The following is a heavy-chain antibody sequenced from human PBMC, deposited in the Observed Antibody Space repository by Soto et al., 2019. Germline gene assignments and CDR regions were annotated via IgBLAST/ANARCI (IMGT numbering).Heavy chain of an antibody. CDR3: TRQGVGVGATTASVDY. J-gene: IGHJ4*02. D-gene: IGHD1-26*01. CDR1: GGSIRSSIYF. CDR2: IFYSGSA. Sequence: KASETLSLTCTVSGGSIRSSIYFWGWIRQPPGKGLEWIGSIFYSGSAYYNPSLKSRVTMSVDTSKNQFSLRLRSVSAADTAVYYCTRQGVGVGATTASVDYWGLGTRVTVSS. V-gene: IGHV4-39*01.